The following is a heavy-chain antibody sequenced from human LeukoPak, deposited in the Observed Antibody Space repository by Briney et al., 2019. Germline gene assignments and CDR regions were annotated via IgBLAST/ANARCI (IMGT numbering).Heavy chain of an antibody. J-gene: IGHJ5*02. CDR1: GYTLTELS. V-gene: IGHV1-24*01. Sequence: ASVKVSCKVSGYTLTELSMHWLRQAPGKGLEWMGGFDPEDGETIYAQKFQGRVTMTEDTFTDTAYMELSSLRSEDTAVYYCASLHNWNDGGWFDPWGQGTLVTVSS. CDR2: FDPEDGET. D-gene: IGHD1-20*01. CDR3: ASLHNWNDGGWFDP.